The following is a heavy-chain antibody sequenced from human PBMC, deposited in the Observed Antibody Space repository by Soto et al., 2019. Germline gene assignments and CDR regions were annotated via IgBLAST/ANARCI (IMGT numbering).Heavy chain of an antibody. CDR1: GFTFSSYG. CDR3: ARDYHRTRFRVVPAAAQETPLIN. CDR2: IWYDGSNK. Sequence: GGSLRLSCAASGFTFSSYGMHWVRQAPGKGLEWVAVIWYDGSNKYYADSVKGRFTISRDNSKNTLYLQMNSLRAEDTAVYYCARDYHRTRFRVVPAAAQETPLINWGQGTLVTVSS. D-gene: IGHD2-2*01. J-gene: IGHJ4*02. V-gene: IGHV3-33*01.